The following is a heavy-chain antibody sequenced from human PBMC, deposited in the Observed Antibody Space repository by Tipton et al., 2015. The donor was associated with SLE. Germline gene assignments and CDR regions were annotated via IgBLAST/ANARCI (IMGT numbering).Heavy chain of an antibody. CDR3: ARGSVVADDY. CDR1: GGSIASHC. CDR2: VCYTRST. J-gene: IGHJ4*01. D-gene: IGHD2-15*01. Sequence: TLSLTCTVSGGSIASHCWNWIRQPPGKGLEWIGYVCYTRSTSYNPSLESRVTISIDTSKNQLSLKLTSVTAADTAVYYCARGSVVADDYWGQGTLVTVSS. V-gene: IGHV4-59*11.